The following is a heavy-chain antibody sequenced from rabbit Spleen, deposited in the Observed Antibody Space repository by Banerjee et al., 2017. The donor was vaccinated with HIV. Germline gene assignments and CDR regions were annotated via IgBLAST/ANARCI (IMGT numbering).Heavy chain of an antibody. CDR2: INVGNTANT. V-gene: IGHV1S40*01. CDR1: GFTLSSYY. J-gene: IGHJ6*01. Sequence: QSLEESGGDLVKPGASLTLTCTASGFTLSSYYMCWVRQAPGKGLEWIACINVGNTANTYYASWAKGRFTISKTSSTTVTLQMTRLTAADTATYFCARDTSSSFSSYGMDLWGQGTLVTVS. CDR3: ARDTSSSFSSYGMDL. D-gene: IGHD1-1*01.